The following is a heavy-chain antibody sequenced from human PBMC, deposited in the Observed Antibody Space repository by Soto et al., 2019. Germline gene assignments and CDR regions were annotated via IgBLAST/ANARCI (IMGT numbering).Heavy chain of an antibody. CDR1: GYSISSRNW. CDR2: IYDSGST. D-gene: IGHD2-2*01. CDR3: ARFGCSSTSCYYAMDV. J-gene: IGHJ6*02. V-gene: IGHV4-28*01. Sequence: QVQLQESGPGLVKPSDTLTLTCAVSGYSISSRNWWGWIRQPPGKGLEWIGYIYDSGSTYYNPSLKSRVTMSLDTSKNQFSRKLSSVTAVDTAVYYCARFGCSSTSCYYAMDVWGQGTTVTVSS.